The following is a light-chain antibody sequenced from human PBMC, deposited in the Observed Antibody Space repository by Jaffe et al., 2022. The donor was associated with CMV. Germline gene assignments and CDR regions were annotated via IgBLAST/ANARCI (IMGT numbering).Light chain of an antibody. Sequence: QSVLTQPPSVSAAPGQKVTISCSGSSSNIGSNFVSWFQQLPGTAPKLLIFQNTKRPSGIPDRFSGSKSGTSATLGITGLQTGDEAYYYCGTWDDSLNSGRVFGGGTQLTVL. V-gene: IGLV1-51*01. CDR1: SSNIGSNF. CDR3: GTWDDSLNSGRV. CDR2: QNT. J-gene: IGLJ3*02.